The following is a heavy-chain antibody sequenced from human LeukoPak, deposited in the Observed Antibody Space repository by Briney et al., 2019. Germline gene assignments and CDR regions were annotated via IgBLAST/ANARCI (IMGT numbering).Heavy chain of an antibody. CDR2: INHSGST. J-gene: IGHJ4*02. CDR1: GGSFSGYY. CDR3: ARGLMRDDY. D-gene: IGHD3-16*01. Sequence: SETLSLTCAVYGGSFSGYYWSWIRQPPGKGLEWIGEINHSGSTNYNPSLKSRVTISVDTSKNQFSLKLSSVTAADTAVYYCARGLMRDDYWGQGTLVTVPS. V-gene: IGHV4-34*01.